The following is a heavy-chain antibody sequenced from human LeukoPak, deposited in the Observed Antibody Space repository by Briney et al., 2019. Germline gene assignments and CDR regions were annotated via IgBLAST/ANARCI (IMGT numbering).Heavy chain of an antibody. V-gene: IGHV3-48*02. CDR2: ISPTSNTI. CDR1: GFPLSGYS. CDR3: ARVRQGWYFDF. J-gene: IGHJ4*01. D-gene: IGHD2-15*01. Sequence: GGSLRLSCAASGFPLSGYSMSWVRPAPRKGLEWVSFISPTSNTIYYADTVKGRFTISRDNAKNSLSLQMNSLRDEDTALYYCARVRQGWYFDFWGQGTLVTVSS.